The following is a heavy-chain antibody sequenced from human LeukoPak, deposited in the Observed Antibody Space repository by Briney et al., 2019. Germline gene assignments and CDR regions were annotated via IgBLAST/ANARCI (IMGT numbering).Heavy chain of an antibody. CDR1: GYSFTNYW. CDR2: IYPGDSDT. D-gene: IGHD3-10*01. V-gene: IGHV5-51*01. CDR3: ARQRGTMVRGVIFRYFDY. J-gene: IGHJ4*02. Sequence: GESLKISCKGSGYSFTNYWIGWVRQMPGKGLEWMGIIYPGDSDTRYSPSFQGQVTISADKSISTAYLQWSSLKASDTAMYYCARQRGTMVRGVIFRYFDYWGQGTLVTVSS.